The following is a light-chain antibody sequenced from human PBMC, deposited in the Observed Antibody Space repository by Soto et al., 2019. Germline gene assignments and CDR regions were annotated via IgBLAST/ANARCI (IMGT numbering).Light chain of an antibody. V-gene: IGKV3D-15*01. CDR3: QQYINWPT. J-gene: IGKJ2*01. CDR2: GGS. Sequence: EILLTQSPATLYVSPGERVTLSCRASQSLRDILAWYQHKPGQPPRLLMYGGSTRFPGMPARFRGSGSETDFPLTITSLQYDVFAVYCCQQYINWPTFGEGTKVQIK. CDR1: QSLRDI.